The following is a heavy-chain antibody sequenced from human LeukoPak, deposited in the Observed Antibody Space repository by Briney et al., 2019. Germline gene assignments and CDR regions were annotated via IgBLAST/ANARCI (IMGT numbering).Heavy chain of an antibody. CDR2: IYYSGST. D-gene: IGHD6-13*01. V-gene: IGHV4-59*12. CDR1: GGSISSYY. J-gene: IGHJ4*02. CDR3: AGLLYIAAAGTIQDY. Sequence: PSETLSLTCTVSGGSISSYYWSWIRQPPGKGLEWIGYIYYSGSTNYNPSLKSRVTISVDTSKNQSSLKLSSVTAADTAVYYCAGLLYIAAAGTIQDYWGQGTLVTVSS.